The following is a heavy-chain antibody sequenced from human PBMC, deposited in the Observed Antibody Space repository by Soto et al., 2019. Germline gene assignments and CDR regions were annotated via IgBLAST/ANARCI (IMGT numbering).Heavy chain of an antibody. CDR2: IKRKSDGGTT. CDR3: TSTLGY. J-gene: IGHJ4*02. V-gene: IGHV3-15*01. Sequence: GGSLRLSCAASGYTFSNAWMTWVRQAPGKGLEWVGRIKRKSDGGTTEYAAPVKGRFTISRDDSENTLYLQMNSLQTEDTAVYYCTSTLGYWGQGTLVTVSS. CDR1: GYTFSNAW.